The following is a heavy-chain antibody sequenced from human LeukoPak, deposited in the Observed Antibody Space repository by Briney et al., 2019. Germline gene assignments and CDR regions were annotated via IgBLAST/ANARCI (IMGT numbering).Heavy chain of an antibody. D-gene: IGHD3-10*01. Sequence: PGGSLRLSCAASGFTFKSFAMNWVRQAPGKGLEWVSSISGSGGHTYYADSVKGRFTISRDTSNNIVFLQMNNLRAEDTAVYYCAKDRTYGSGSYYRPNWFDPWGQGTLVTVSS. CDR1: GFTFKSFA. CDR3: AKDRTYGSGSYYRPNWFDP. CDR2: ISGSGGHT. J-gene: IGHJ5*02. V-gene: IGHV3-23*01.